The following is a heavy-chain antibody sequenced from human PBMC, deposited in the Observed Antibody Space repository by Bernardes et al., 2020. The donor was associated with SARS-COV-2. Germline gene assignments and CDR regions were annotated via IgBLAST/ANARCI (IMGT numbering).Heavy chain of an antibody. CDR1: GYTFTMYT. J-gene: IGHJ4*02. CDR2: ISTYNGDT. CDR3: ARDRGSVKTGFDY. V-gene: IGHV1-18*04. D-gene: IGHD1-1*01. Sequence: ASVKVSCETSGYTFTMYTVTWVRQAPGQGLEWMGWISTYNGDTKIAQKFQDRLSMTTDKSTNTAYMELRSLRADDTAVYYCARDRGSVKTGFDYWGQGTQVTVSS.